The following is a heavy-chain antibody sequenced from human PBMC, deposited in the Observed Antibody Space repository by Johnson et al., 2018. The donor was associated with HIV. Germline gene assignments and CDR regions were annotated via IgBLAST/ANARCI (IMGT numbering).Heavy chain of an antibody. J-gene: IGHJ3*01. CDR1: GFTFDDYA. V-gene: IGHV3-9*01. Sequence: VQLVESGGGLVQPGRSLRLSCAASGFTFDDYAMHWVRQAPGQGLEWVSGISWNSGSIGYADSVKGRFTISRDNSKNTLYLQMNSLRAEDTAMYYCATHLSDYDDTLSDDAFDVWGRGTLVTVSS. CDR3: ATHLSDYDDTLSDDAFDV. CDR2: ISWNSGSI. D-gene: IGHD4-17*01.